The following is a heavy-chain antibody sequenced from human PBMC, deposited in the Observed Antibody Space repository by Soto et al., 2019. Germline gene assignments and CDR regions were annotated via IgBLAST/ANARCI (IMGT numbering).Heavy chain of an antibody. Sequence: SETLSLTCTVSGGPISSYYWSWIRQPPGKGLEWIGYIYYSGSTNYNPSLKSRVTISVDRSKNQFSLKLSSVTAADTAVYYCAAGGGLPRYYWGQGTLVTVSS. CDR3: AAGGGLPRYY. CDR1: GGPISSYY. D-gene: IGHD5-12*01. J-gene: IGHJ4*02. CDR2: IYYSGST. V-gene: IGHV4-59*12.